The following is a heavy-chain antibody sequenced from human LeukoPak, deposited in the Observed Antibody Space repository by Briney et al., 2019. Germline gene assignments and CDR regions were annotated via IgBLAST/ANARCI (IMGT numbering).Heavy chain of an antibody. V-gene: IGHV4-39*07. J-gene: IGHJ4*02. CDR1: GGSISTSNYY. CDR3: ARDGYLAADY. Sequence: SETLSLTCTVSGGSISTSNYYWGWIRQPPGKGLEWIGNIFYSGSTYYSPSLKSRVTISVHTSKNQFSLKLSSVTAADTAVYYCARDGYLAADYWGQGTLVTVSS. CDR2: IFYSGST. D-gene: IGHD2-2*03.